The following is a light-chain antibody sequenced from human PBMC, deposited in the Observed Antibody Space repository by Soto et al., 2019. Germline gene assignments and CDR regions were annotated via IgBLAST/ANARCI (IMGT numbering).Light chain of an antibody. CDR3: ATWDDSLNAVV. CDR1: GSNIGGNN. J-gene: IGLJ2*01. V-gene: IGLV1-44*01. Sequence: QSVLTQPPSASGTPRQRVTISCSGSGSNIGGNNVNWYQQLPGTAPKLLIYTDSQRPSGVPDRFSGSKSGTSASLAISGLQSEDEADYYCATWDDSLNAVVFGGGTKLTVL. CDR2: TDS.